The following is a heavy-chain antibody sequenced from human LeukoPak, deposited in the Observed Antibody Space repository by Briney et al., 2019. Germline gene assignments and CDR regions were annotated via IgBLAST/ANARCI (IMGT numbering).Heavy chain of an antibody. CDR2: ISASGGST. Sequence: PGGSLRLSCAASGFTFSNYGMSWVRQAPGKGLEWVSAISASGGSTYYADSVKGRFTISRDNSKNTLYLQMNSLRAEDTAVYFCAKAPREGTYYFDYWGQGTLVTVSS. CDR3: AKAPREGTYYFDY. D-gene: IGHD1-26*01. J-gene: IGHJ4*02. V-gene: IGHV3-23*01. CDR1: GFTFSNYG.